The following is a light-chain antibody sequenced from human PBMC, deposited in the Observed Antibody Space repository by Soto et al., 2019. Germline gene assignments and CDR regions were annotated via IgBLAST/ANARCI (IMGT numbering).Light chain of an antibody. J-gene: IGLJ1*01. Sequence: QSALTQPPSASGSPGQSVTISCTGTSSDIGGYNYVSWYQHHPGKAPKLMIYEVSKRPSGVPDRFSGSKSGNTASLTVSGLQAEDEADYYCSSFADSNSYVFGTGTKVPVL. CDR1: SSDIGGYNY. CDR3: SSFADSNSYV. V-gene: IGLV2-8*01. CDR2: EVS.